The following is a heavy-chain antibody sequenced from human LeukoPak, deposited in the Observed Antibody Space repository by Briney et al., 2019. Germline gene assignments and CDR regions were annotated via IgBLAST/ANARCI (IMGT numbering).Heavy chain of an antibody. CDR3: ARGSRSSSWGGGAFDI. Sequence: QPGGSLRLSCVASGFTFSNFAMKWVRQAPGKGLEWVSVISNSGGSTYYADSVKGRFTISRDNSKKTLYLQMKSLRVEDTAIYYCARGSRSSSWGGGAFDIWGQGTAVTVSS. J-gene: IGHJ3*02. D-gene: IGHD6-6*01. CDR2: ISNSGGST. V-gene: IGHV3-23*01. CDR1: GFTFSNFA.